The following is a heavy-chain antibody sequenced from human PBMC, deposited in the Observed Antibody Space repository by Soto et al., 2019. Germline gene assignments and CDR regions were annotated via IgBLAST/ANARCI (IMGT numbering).Heavy chain of an antibody. CDR2: IYHSGSA. Sequence: PSETLSLTCTVSGGSISSGGYYWIWIRQHPGKGLEWIGYIYHSGSAYYNPSLKSRVTISVDTSKNQFSLKLSSVTAADTAVYYCARTFRFGEGGWFDPWGQGTLVTVSS. D-gene: IGHD3-10*01. CDR1: GGSISSGGYY. V-gene: IGHV4-31*03. J-gene: IGHJ5*02. CDR3: ARTFRFGEGGWFDP.